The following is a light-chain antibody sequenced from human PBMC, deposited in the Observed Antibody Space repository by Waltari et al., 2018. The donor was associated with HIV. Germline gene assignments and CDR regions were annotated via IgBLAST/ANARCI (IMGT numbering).Light chain of an antibody. J-gene: IGLJ1*01. Sequence: QSALTQPASVSGSPGQSITISCTGTSSDVGCYNYVSWHQQHPGKAPKLMIYDVSNRPSGVSNRFSGSKSGNTASLTISGLQAEDEADYYCSSYTSSNTLPYVFGTGTKVTVL. CDR3: SSYTSSNTLPYV. V-gene: IGLV2-14*03. CDR1: SSDVGCYNY. CDR2: DVS.